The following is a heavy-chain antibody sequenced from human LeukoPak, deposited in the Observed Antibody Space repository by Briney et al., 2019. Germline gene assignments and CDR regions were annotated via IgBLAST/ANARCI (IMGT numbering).Heavy chain of an antibody. J-gene: IGHJ4*02. D-gene: IGHD5-18*01. CDR2: ISGSGGST. CDR3: AKIRYSYGYSLRFDY. V-gene: IGHV3-23*01. CDR1: GFTFSSYA. Sequence: PGGSLRFSCAASGFTFSSYAMSWVRQAPGKGVEWVSAISGSGGSTYYADSVKGRFTISRDNSKNTLYPQMNSLRAEDTAVYYCAKIRYSYGYSLRFDYWGQGTLVTVSS.